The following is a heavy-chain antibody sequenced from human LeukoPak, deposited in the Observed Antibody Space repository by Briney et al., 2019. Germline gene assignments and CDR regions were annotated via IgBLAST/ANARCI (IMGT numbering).Heavy chain of an antibody. Sequence: GASVKVSCKASGYTFTGYYMHWVRQAPGQGLEWMGWINPNSGGTNYAQKFQGRVTMTRNTSISTAYMELSRLRSDDTAVYYCSRYNYDFWRSPSTNYYYYYMDVWGKGTTVTVSS. D-gene: IGHD3-3*01. CDR1: GYTFTGYY. CDR3: SRYNYDFWRSPSTNYYYYYMDV. J-gene: IGHJ6*03. V-gene: IGHV1-2*02. CDR2: INPNSGGT.